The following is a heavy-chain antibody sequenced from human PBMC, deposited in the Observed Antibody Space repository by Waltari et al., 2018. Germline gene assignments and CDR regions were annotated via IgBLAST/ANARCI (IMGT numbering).Heavy chain of an antibody. CDR2: FNGGYGGA. D-gene: IGHD3-10*01. CDR1: GFTFTTYA. CDR3: AKLRNYGTTWAGAFDC. J-gene: IGHJ4*02. Sequence: EEQLLQSGGGLVQPGGSLRLSCSASGFTFTTYALSWVRQAPGKGREWVSAFNGGYGGAYYADSVKGRFTISSDNSRNTLYLQMNSLRAEDTAVYYCAKLRNYGTTWAGAFDCWGQGTLVTVSS. V-gene: IGHV3-23*01.